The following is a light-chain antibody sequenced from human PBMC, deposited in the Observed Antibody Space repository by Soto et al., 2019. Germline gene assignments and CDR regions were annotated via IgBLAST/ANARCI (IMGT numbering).Light chain of an antibody. Sequence: EIVLTQSPATVSLSPGERATLSCWASQSLSSYLAWYQQKPGQAPRLLISGASSRATGIPDRFSGSGSGTDFTLTISRLEPEDFALYYCQHYVERSPITFGQGTRLEIK. CDR2: GAS. V-gene: IGKV3-20*01. CDR3: QHYVERSPIT. J-gene: IGKJ5*01. CDR1: QSLSSY.